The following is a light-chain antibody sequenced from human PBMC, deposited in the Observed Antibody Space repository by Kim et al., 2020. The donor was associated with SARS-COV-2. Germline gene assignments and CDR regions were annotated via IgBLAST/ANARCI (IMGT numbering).Light chain of an antibody. CDR2: YDV. CDR1: NIGRKS. V-gene: IGLV3-21*04. Sequence: SSELTQPPSVSVAPGKTARISCGGSNIGRKSVKWYQQKPGQAPLLAIYYDVDRPSGIPERFSGSNSGDTATLTISRVEAGDEADYYCQVWNSGSVFFGGGTQLTVL. J-gene: IGLJ2*01. CDR3: QVWNSGSVF.